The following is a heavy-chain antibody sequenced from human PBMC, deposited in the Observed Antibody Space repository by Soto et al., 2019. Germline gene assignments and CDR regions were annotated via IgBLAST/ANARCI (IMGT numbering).Heavy chain of an antibody. V-gene: IGHV4-30-4*01. CDR3: ARVRRFLEDDHCWFDP. D-gene: IGHD3-3*01. CDR1: GGSISSGDYY. CDR2: IYYSGST. J-gene: IGHJ5*02. Sequence: PSETLSLTCTVSGGSISSGDYYWSWIRQPPGKGLEWIGYIYYSGSTYYNPSLKSRVTISVDTSKNQFSLKLSSVTAADTAVYYCARVRRFLEDDHCWFDPWGQGTLVTVSS.